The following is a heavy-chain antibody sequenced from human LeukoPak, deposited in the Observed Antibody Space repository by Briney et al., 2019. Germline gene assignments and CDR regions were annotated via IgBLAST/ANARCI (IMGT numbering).Heavy chain of an antibody. CDR1: GGSISSYY. Sequence: SETLSLTCTVSGGSISSYYWSRIRQPPGKGLEWIGYIYYTGSTNYNPSLKSRVTISVDTSKNQFSLKLSSVIAADTAVYYCARTLSRRFDPWGQGTLVTVSS. J-gene: IGHJ5*02. CDR2: IYYTGST. D-gene: IGHD2/OR15-2a*01. V-gene: IGHV4-59*01. CDR3: ARTLSRRFDP.